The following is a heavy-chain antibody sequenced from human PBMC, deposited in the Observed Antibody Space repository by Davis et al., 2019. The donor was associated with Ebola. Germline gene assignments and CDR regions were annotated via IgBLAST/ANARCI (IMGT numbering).Heavy chain of an antibody. CDR2: ISYDGSNK. J-gene: IGHJ4*02. Sequence: PGGSLRLSCADSGFTFSSYGMHWVRQAPGKGLEWVAVISYDGSNKYYADSVKGRFTISRDNSKNTLYLQMNSLRAEDTAVYYCAKDLGEMATTMGYWGQGTLVTVSS. V-gene: IGHV3-30*18. CDR1: GFTFSSYG. CDR3: AKDLGEMATTMGY. D-gene: IGHD5-24*01.